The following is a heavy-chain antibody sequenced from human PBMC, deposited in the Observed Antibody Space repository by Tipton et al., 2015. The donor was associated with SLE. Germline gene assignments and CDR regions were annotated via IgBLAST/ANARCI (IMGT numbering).Heavy chain of an antibody. D-gene: IGHD6-19*01. V-gene: IGHV3-74*01. J-gene: IGHJ4*02. CDR1: GFTFSSYW. Sequence: GSLRLSCAASGFTFSSYWMHWVRQAPGKGLVWVSRINSDGSSTSYGDSVKGRFTISRDNAKNTLYLQMNSLRAEDTAVYYCARVSWEYSSGQEPYFDYWGQGTLVTVSS. CDR2: INSDGSST. CDR3: ARVSWEYSSGQEPYFDY.